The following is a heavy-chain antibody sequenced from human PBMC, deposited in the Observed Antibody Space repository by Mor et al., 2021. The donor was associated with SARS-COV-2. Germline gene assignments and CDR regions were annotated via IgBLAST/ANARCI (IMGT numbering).Heavy chain of an antibody. D-gene: IGHD3-16*02. CDR3: TTNFMITFGGVIVRHTDY. J-gene: IGHJ4*02. V-gene: IGHV3-15*01. CDR2: IKSKTNGGTT. Sequence: GLEWVGRIKSKTNGGTTDSAAPVKDRFTISRDDSKNTLYLQMNSLKTEDTAVYYCTTNFMITFGGVIVRHTDYWGQGTLV.